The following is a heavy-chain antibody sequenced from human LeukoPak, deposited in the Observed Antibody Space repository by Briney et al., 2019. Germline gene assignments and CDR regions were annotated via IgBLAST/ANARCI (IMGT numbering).Heavy chain of an antibody. D-gene: IGHD7-27*01. V-gene: IGHV3-53*01. J-gene: IGHJ3*02. Sequence: GGSLRLSCAASGFTVSSNYMSWVRQAPGKGLEWVSVIYSGGSTYYADSVKGRFTISRDNSKNTLYLQMNSLRAEDTAVYYCARVYILGAFDIWGQGTMVTVSS. CDR3: ARVYILGAFDI. CDR1: GFTVSSNY. CDR2: IYSGGST.